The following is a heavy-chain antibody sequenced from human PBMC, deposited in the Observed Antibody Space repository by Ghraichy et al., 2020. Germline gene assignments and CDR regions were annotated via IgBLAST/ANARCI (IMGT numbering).Heavy chain of an antibody. Sequence: SETLSLTCTVSGGSISSYYWSWIRQPAGKGLEWIGRIYTSGSTNYNPSLKSRVTMSVDTSKNQFSLKLSSVTAADTAVYYCARLTTRDYDFWSGYSWGSMDVWGQGTTVTVSS. CDR3: ARLTTRDYDFWSGYSWGSMDV. CDR1: GGSISSYY. CDR2: IYTSGST. D-gene: IGHD3-3*01. V-gene: IGHV4-4*07. J-gene: IGHJ6*02.